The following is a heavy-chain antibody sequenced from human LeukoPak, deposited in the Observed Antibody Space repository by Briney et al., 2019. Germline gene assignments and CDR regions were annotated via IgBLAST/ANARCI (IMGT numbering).Heavy chain of an antibody. CDR2: INPSGGST. CDR3: ARDHAGYSSGPEYFQH. Sequence: ASVKVSCKASGYTFTSYYMHWVRQAPGQGLEWMGIINPSGGSTSYAQKFQGRVTITRDTSTSTVYMELSSLRSEDTAVYYCARDHAGYSSGPEYFQHWGQGTLVTVSS. V-gene: IGHV1-46*01. CDR1: GYTFTSYY. J-gene: IGHJ1*01. D-gene: IGHD6-19*01.